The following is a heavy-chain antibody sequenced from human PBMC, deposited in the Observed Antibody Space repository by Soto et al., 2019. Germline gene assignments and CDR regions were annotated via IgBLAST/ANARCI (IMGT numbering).Heavy chain of an antibody. D-gene: IGHD3-22*01. CDR3: ARDYYKYYDSSGYYRSPAY. CDR1: GFTVRANY. J-gene: IGHJ4*02. V-gene: IGHV3-30-3*01. Sequence: GGALRLSCAVSGFTVRANYMSWVRQAPGKGLEWVALISYDGSDKDYADSVKGRFTISRDNSRNTLFLQMNSLRAEDTAVYYCARDYYKYYDSSGYYRSPAYWGQGTLVTVSS. CDR2: ISYDGSDK.